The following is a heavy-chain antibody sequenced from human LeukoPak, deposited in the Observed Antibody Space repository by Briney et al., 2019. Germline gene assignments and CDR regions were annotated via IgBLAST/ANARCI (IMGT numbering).Heavy chain of an antibody. D-gene: IGHD7-27*01. CDR3: ARGGTGDRWGAFDI. CDR1: GGSISSSSYY. J-gene: IGHJ3*02. CDR2: IYYSGST. Sequence: SETLSLTCTVSGGSISSSSYYWGWIRQPPGKGLEWIGYIYYSGSTNYNPSLKSRVTISVDTSKNQFSLKLSSVTAADTAVYYCARGGTGDRWGAFDIWGQGTMVTVSS. V-gene: IGHV4-61*05.